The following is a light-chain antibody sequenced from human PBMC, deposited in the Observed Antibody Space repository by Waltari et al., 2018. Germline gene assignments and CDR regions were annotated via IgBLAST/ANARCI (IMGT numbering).Light chain of an antibody. V-gene: IGKV1-6*01. CDR1: QGIRNE. CDR3: LQDCNYPWT. J-gene: IGKJ1*01. CDR2: AAS. Sequence: AIQMTQSPSSLSASVGDRVTISCRASQGIRNELGWYQQKPGEAPKLLIYAASSLQSGAPSRFSGSGSGTDFTLTISSLQPEDSATYYCLQDCNYPWTFGQGTKVEIK.